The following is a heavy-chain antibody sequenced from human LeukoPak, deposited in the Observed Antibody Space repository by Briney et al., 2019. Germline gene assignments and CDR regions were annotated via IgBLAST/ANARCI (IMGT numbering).Heavy chain of an antibody. J-gene: IGHJ5*02. D-gene: IGHD1-7*01. Sequence: SETLSLTCTVSGGSISSSSYYWGWTRQPPGKGLEWIGEINHSGSTNYNPSLKSRVTISVDTSKNQFSLKLSSVTAADTAVYYCARGIGLELRNWFDPWGQGTLVTVSS. CDR1: GGSISSSSYY. CDR2: INHSGST. CDR3: ARGIGLELRNWFDP. V-gene: IGHV4-39*07.